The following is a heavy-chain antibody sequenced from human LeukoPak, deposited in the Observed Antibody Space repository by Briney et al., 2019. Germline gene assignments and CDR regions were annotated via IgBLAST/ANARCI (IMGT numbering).Heavy chain of an antibody. V-gene: IGHV3-23*01. J-gene: IGHJ3*02. CDR2: ISGSGGST. D-gene: IGHD2-15*01. CDR3: AKDKTAGSAGLDAFDI. CDR1: GFTFSSYG. Sequence: QTGGSLRLSCAASGFTFSSYGMSWVRQAPGKGLEWVSAISGSGGSTYYADSVKGRFTISRDNSKNTLYLQMNSLRAEDTAVYYCAKDKTAGSAGLDAFDIWGQGTMVTVSS.